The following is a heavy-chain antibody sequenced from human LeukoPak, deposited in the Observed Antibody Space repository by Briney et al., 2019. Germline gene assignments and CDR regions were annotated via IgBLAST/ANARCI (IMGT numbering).Heavy chain of an antibody. D-gene: IGHD5-24*01. V-gene: IGHV3-53*01. J-gene: IGHJ4*02. Sequence: GGSLRLSCAASGFTVSSNYMNWVRRAPGKGLEWVSVIYGGGNIYYADSVKGRFTISRDNSKNTLYLQMNSLRAEDTAVYYCARGAGYNYPYYFDYWGQGTLVTVSS. CDR2: IYGGGNI. CDR3: ARGAGYNYPYYFDY. CDR1: GFTVSSNY.